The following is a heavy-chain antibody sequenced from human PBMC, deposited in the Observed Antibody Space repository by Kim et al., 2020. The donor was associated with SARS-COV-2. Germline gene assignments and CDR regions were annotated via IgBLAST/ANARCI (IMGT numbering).Heavy chain of an antibody. CDR3: ASSVVVTKL. Sequence: GGSLRLSCAASGFTFSSYGMHWVRQAPGKGLEWVAVISYDGSNKYYADSVKGRFTISRDNSKNTLYLQMNSLRAEDTAVYYCASSVVVTKLWGQGTLVTV. CDR2: ISYDGSNK. J-gene: IGHJ4*02. D-gene: IGHD2-21*02. V-gene: IGHV3-30*03. CDR1: GFTFSSYG.